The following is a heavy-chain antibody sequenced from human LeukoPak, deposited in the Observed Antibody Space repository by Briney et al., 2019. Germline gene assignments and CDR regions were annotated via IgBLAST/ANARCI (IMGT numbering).Heavy chain of an antibody. J-gene: IGHJ4*02. V-gene: IGHV3-64*01. Sequence: GGSLRLSCAASGFTFSSYAMHWVRQAPGKGLEYVSAISSNGGSTYYANSVKGRFTISRDNSKNTLYLQMGNLRAEDMAVYYCAREGEDGYNLDYWGQGTLVTVSS. CDR1: GFTFSSYA. CDR2: ISSNGGST. CDR3: AREGEDGYNLDY. D-gene: IGHD5-24*01.